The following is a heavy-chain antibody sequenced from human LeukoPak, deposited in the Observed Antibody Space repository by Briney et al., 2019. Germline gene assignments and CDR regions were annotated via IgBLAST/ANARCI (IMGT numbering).Heavy chain of an antibody. CDR2: MNQFGTEI. CDR1: KFTFSDYY. V-gene: IGHV3-7*04. J-gene: IGHJ1*01. CDR3: ARGTYYYEF. D-gene: IGHD3/OR15-3a*01. Sequence: GGSLRLSCAASKFTFSDYYMTWVRQAPGKGPEWVAYMNQFGTEIKYLDSVKGRFTISRDNAKNSLYLWMTSLTADDTAVYYCARGTYYYEFWGQGTLVIVSS.